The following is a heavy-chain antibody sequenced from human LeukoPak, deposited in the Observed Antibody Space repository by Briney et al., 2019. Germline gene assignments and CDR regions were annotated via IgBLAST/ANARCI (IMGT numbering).Heavy chain of an antibody. J-gene: IGHJ5*02. D-gene: IGHD2-2*02. CDR3: ARWGRIVVIPAAIQGGWFDP. CDR1: GYTFTSYY. Sequence: GASVKVSCKASGYTFTSYYMHWVRQTPAQGLEWMGIINPSGGSTSYAQKFQGRVTMTRDMSTSTVYMELSSLRSEDTAVYYCARWGRIVVIPAAIQGGWFDPWGQGTLVTVSS. CDR2: INPSGGST. V-gene: IGHV1-46*01.